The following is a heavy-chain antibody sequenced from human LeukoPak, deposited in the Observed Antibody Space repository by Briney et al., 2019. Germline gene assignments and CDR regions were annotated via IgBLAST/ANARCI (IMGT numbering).Heavy chain of an antibody. CDR3: ARATASNWFDP. V-gene: IGHV3-21*01. CDR1: GFTFTGHT. CDR2: IGGRDDRT. Sequence: PGGSLRLSCAASGFTFTGHTMTWLRQAPGKGLEWVSIIGGRDDRTYYADSVEGRFTISRDNAKNSMYLQMNSLRAEDTAVYYCARATASNWFDPWGQGTLVTVSS. J-gene: IGHJ5*02. D-gene: IGHD2-21*01.